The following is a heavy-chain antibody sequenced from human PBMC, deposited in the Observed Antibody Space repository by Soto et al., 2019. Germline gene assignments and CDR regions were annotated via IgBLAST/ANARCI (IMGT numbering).Heavy chain of an antibody. CDR2: IWYDGSNK. CDR3: ARDPVRGVLYWYFDL. CDR1: GFTFSSYG. J-gene: IGHJ2*01. V-gene: IGHV3-33*01. Sequence: QVQLVESGGGVVQPGKSLRLSCAASGFTFSSYGMHWVRQAPGKGLEWVAVIWYDGSNKYYADSVKGRFTISRDNSKNTLYLQMNSLRAEDTAVYYCARDPVRGVLYWYFDLWGRGTLVTVSS. D-gene: IGHD3-10*01.